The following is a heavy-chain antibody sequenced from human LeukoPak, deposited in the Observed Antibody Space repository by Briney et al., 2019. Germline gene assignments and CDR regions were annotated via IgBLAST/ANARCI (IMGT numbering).Heavy chain of an antibody. CDR2: IRYDGSNK. CDR1: GFTFSSYG. J-gene: IGHJ5*02. CDR3: APGQRRGCSGGSCYKVDP. D-gene: IGHD2-15*01. V-gene: IGHV3-30*02. Sequence: LAGGSLRLSCAASGFTFSSYGMHWVRQAPGKGLEWVAFIRYDGSNKYYADSVKGRFTISRDNSKNTLYLQMNSLRAEDTAVYYCAPGQRRGCSGGSCYKVDPWGQGTLVTVSS.